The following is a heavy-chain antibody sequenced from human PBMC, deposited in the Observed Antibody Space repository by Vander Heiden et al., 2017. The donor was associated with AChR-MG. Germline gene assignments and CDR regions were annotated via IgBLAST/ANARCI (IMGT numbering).Heavy chain of an antibody. V-gene: IGHV1-69*01. CDR1: GGTLSSYA. J-gene: IGHJ5*02. D-gene: IGHD6-13*01. CDR2: IIPIFGTA. Sequence: QVQLVQSGAAVKKPGSSVKVSCKASGGTLSSYAISWVRQAPGQGLEWMGGIIPIFGTANYAQKFQGRVTITADESTSTAYMELSSLRSEDTAVYYCAREEWAYSSSSGWFDPWGQGTLVTVSS. CDR3: AREEWAYSSSSGWFDP.